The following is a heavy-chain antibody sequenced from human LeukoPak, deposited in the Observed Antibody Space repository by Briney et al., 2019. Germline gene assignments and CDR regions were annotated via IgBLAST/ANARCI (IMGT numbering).Heavy chain of an antibody. V-gene: IGHV1-2*02. CDR1: GYIFTAYY. Sequence: ASVKVSCKASGYIFTAYYMRWVRQAPGQGFEWMGWINPNTGDTSYAQKFQGRVTMTRDTTISTAYMDLSSLTSDDAAVYYCASYPRYVSSPPFDYWGQGTQVSVSS. D-gene: IGHD2-15*01. CDR3: ASYPRYVSSPPFDY. CDR2: INPNTGDT. J-gene: IGHJ4*02.